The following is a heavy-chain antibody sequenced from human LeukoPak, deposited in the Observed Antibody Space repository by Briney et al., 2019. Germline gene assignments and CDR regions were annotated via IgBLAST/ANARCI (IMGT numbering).Heavy chain of an antibody. J-gene: IGHJ6*02. CDR2: ISSSGSTI. Sequence: PGGSLRLSCAASGFTFSDYYMSWIRQAPGKGLEWVSYISSSGSTIYYADSVKGRFTISRDNAKNSLYLQMNSLRAEDTAVYYCARDKLLWFGEFTPYYYYGMDVWGQGTTVTVSS. CDR1: GFTFSDYY. CDR3: ARDKLLWFGEFTPYYYYGMDV. D-gene: IGHD3-10*01. V-gene: IGHV3-11*01.